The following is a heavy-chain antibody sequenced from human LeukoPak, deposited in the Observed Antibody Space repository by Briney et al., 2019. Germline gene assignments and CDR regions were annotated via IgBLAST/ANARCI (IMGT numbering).Heavy chain of an antibody. J-gene: IGHJ5*02. CDR3: ARSLPSETAMAALWFDP. Sequence: SETLSLTCTVSGGSISSYYWSWIRQPPGKGLEWIGYIYYSGSTNYNPSLKSRVTISVDTSKNQFSLKLSSVTAADTAVYYCARSLPSETAMAALWFDPWGQGTLVTVSS. CDR1: GGSISSYY. CDR2: IYYSGST. D-gene: IGHD5-18*01. V-gene: IGHV4-59*12.